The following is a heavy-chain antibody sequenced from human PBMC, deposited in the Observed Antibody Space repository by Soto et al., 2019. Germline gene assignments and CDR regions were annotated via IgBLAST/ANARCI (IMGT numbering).Heavy chain of an antibody. J-gene: IGHJ4*01. Sequence: QVQLVQSGAEVKKPGASVKVSCKTSGYTFTGYGINWVRQAPGHGLEWMGWISVFNGNTKYGQNIQDRVIMTTDTSTSTAYMDLGSLRPDDTAVYYCARHAMAGRSRLEWWGELSDWGQGTLVIVSS. D-gene: IGHD3-16*02. CDR1: GYTFTGYG. CDR3: ARHAMAGRSRLEWWGELSD. CDR2: ISVFNGNT. V-gene: IGHV1-18*01.